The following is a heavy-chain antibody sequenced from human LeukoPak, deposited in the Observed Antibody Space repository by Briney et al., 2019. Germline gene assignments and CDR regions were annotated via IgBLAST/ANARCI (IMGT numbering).Heavy chain of an antibody. J-gene: IGHJ5*02. CDR1: GGSFSGYY. Sequence: SETLSLTCAVYGGSFSGYYWGWIRQPPGKGLEWIGSIYYSGSTYYNPSLKSRVTISLDASKNQFSLELNSVTPADTAVYYCARGGNYWPQWWFDPWGRGTLVSVSS. CDR2: IYYSGST. D-gene: IGHD1-26*01. V-gene: IGHV4-34*01. CDR3: ARGGNYWPQWWFDP.